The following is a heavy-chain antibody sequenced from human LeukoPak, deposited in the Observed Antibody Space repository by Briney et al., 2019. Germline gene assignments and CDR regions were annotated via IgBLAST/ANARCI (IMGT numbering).Heavy chain of an antibody. J-gene: IGHJ6*02. Sequence: GGSLRLSCAASGSTVSSNYMSWVRQAPGKGLEWVSVIYSGGSTYYADSVKGRFTISRHNSKNTLYLQMNSLRAEDTAVYYCAREKSGYDYSYYYYYGMDVWGQGTAVTVSS. D-gene: IGHD5-12*01. CDR2: IYSGGST. V-gene: IGHV3-53*04. CDR1: GSTVSSNY. CDR3: AREKSGYDYSYYYYYGMDV.